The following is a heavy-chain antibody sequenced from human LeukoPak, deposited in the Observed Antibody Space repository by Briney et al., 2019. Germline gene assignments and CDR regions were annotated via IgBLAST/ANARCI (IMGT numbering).Heavy chain of an antibody. V-gene: IGHV7-4-1*02. J-gene: IGHJ5*02. CDR3: AREYSSSWDWFDP. CDR1: GYTFTSYA. D-gene: IGHD6-6*01. Sequence: ASVKVSCKASGYTFTSYAMSWVRQAPGQGLEWMGWINTNTGDPTYAQGFTGRFVFSLDTSVSTAYLQISSLKAEDTAVYYCAREYSSSWDWFDPWGQGTLVTVSS. CDR2: INTNTGDP.